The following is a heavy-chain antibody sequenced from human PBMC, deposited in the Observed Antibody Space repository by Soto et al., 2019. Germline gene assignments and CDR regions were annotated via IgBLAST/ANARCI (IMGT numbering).Heavy chain of an antibody. Sequence: ASVKVSCKASGGTFSSYAISWVRQAPGQGLEWMGWISAYNGNTNYAQKLQGRVTMTTDTSTSTAYMELRSLRSDDTAVYYCARDIGRSGWFDIWGQGTMVTVSS. CDR3: ARDIGRSGWFDI. D-gene: IGHD6-19*01. V-gene: IGHV1-18*01. CDR1: GGTFSSYA. CDR2: ISAYNGNT. J-gene: IGHJ3*02.